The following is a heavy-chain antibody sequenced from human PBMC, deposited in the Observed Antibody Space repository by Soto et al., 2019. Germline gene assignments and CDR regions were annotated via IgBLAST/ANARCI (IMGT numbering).Heavy chain of an antibody. D-gene: IGHD3-22*01. CDR3: VRDRRIYYSDPHDEFVASDYEV. CDR2: FIPIFRTL. J-gene: IGHJ3*01. CDR1: GGIFGSHG. V-gene: IGHV1-69*01. Sequence: QVQLIQSEAAVMKPGSSVRVSCTASGGIFGSHGFSWVRQAPGQRREGVGGFIPIFRTLTYTEKFQARVRIAADESKNTVYLDMSGLTSDDTAVYYCVRDRRIYYSDPHDEFVASDYEVWGQGTMVTVSS.